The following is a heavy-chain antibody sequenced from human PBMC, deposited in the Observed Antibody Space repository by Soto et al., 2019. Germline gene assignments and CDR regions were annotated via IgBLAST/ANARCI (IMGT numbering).Heavy chain of an antibody. CDR3: ARGPSADNGDS. CDR2: IYHIGST. J-gene: IGHJ5*02. D-gene: IGHD1-1*01. CDR1: GGSISSSGDC. V-gene: IGHV4-30-4*01. Sequence: QVQLQESGPGLVEPSQTLSLTCTVSGGSISSSGDCWSWIRQSPGKGLEWVGHIYHIGSTYSNPSLSVGGSISVDTANNHFSPKLCSVAATDTAVYYGARGPSADNGDSWGQGSLVIVSS.